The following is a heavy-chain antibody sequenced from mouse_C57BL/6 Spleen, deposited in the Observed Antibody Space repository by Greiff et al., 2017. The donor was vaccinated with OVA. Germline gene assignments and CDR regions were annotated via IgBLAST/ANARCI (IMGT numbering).Heavy chain of an antibody. CDR3: ARSGSNYEDYYAMDY. V-gene: IGHV1-54*01. D-gene: IGHD2-5*01. CDR1: GYAFTNYS. CDR2: INPGSGGT. Sequence: VQLQQSGAELVRPGTSVKVSCKASGYAFTNYSIEWVKQRPGQGLEWIGVINPGSGGTNYNEKFKGKATLTADKSSSTAYMQLSSLTSEDSAVYFCARSGSNYEDYYAMDYWGQGTSVTVSS. J-gene: IGHJ4*01.